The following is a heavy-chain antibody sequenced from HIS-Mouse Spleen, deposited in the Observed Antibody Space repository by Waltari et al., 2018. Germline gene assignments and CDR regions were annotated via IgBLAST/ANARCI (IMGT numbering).Heavy chain of an antibody. CDR3: ARGYLAAGNFDY. CDR2: INPNSGGT. Sequence: QVQRVQPGAEVKKPGASVKVSCNASGYTFTVYYMHWVRQAPGQGLEWMGWINPNSGGTNYAQKFQGRVTMTRDTSISTAYMELSRLRSDDTAVYYCARGYLAAGNFDYWGQGTLVTVSS. CDR1: GYTFTVYY. V-gene: IGHV1-2*02. J-gene: IGHJ4*02. D-gene: IGHD6-13*01.